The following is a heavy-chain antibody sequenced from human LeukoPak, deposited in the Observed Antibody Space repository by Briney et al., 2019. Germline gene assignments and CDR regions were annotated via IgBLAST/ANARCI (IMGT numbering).Heavy chain of an antibody. Sequence: GGSLRLSCAASGFIFDDHGMSWVRQAPGKGLEWVSGINWNGGSTGYADSVKGRFTISRDNAKNSLYLQMNSLRAEDTAVYYCAKDGRLYAGRGYSYGSPYYFDYWGQGTLVTVSS. D-gene: IGHD5-18*01. J-gene: IGHJ4*02. CDR3: AKDGRLYAGRGYSYGSPYYFDY. V-gene: IGHV3-20*04. CDR2: INWNGGST. CDR1: GFIFDDHG.